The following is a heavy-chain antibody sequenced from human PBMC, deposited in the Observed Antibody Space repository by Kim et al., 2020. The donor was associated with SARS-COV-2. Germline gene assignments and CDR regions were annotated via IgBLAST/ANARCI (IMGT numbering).Heavy chain of an antibody. CDR2: INPNSGGT. CDR1: GYTFTGYY. V-gene: IGHV1-2*02. D-gene: IGHD2-2*02. J-gene: IGHJ6*02. Sequence: ASVKVSCKASGYTFTGYYMHWVRQAPGQGLEWMGWINPNSGGTNYAQKFQGRVTMTRDTSISTAYMELSRLRSDDTAVYYCARDWYCSSTSCYNYYYGMDVWGQGTTVTVSS. CDR3: ARDWYCSSTSCYNYYYGMDV.